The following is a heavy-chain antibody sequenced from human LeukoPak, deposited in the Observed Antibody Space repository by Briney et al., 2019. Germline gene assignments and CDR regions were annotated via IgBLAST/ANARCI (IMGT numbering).Heavy chain of an antibody. Sequence: GGSLRLSCAASGFTFTSYSMNWVRQAPGKGLEWVSTISGGGGSTYYADSVKGRFTISRDNSKNTLYLQVNSLRAEDTAVYYCARRGYSYGSHGMDVWGQGTTVTVSS. D-gene: IGHD5-18*01. CDR1: GFTFTSYS. CDR3: ARRGYSYGSHGMDV. V-gene: IGHV3-23*01. CDR2: ISGGGGST. J-gene: IGHJ6*02.